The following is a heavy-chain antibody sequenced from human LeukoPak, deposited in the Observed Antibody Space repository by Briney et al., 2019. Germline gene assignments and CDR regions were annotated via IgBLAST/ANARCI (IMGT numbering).Heavy chain of an antibody. CDR1: GGSFSGYY. CDR3: ARSSKGIEMATIRFDP. D-gene: IGHD5-24*01. Sequence: PSETLSLTCAVYGGSFSGYYWSWIRQPPGKGLEWIGSIYYSGSTYYNPSLKSRVTISVDTSKNQFSLKLSSVTAADTAVYYCARSSKGIEMATIRFDPWGQGTLVTVSS. CDR2: IYYSGST. V-gene: IGHV4-34*01. J-gene: IGHJ5*02.